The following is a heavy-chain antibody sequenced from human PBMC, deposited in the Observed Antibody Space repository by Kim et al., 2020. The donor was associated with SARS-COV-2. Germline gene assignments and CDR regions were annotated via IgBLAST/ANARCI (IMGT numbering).Heavy chain of an antibody. CDR3: ARAYYFDSSGYY. Sequence: IYYADSVKGRFTISRDNAQNSLYLQMNSLRDEDTAVYYCARAYYFDSSGYYWGLGALVTVSS. J-gene: IGHJ4*02. D-gene: IGHD3-22*01. CDR2: I. V-gene: IGHV3-48*02.